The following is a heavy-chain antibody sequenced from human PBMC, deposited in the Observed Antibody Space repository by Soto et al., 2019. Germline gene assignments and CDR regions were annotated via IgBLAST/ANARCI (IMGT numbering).Heavy chain of an antibody. J-gene: IGHJ6*02. CDR2: ISAYNGNT. V-gene: IGHV1-18*01. Sequence: GASVKVSCKASGYTFTSYGISWVRQAPGQGLEWMGWISAYNGNTNYAQKLQGRVTMTTDTSTSTAYMELRSLRSDDTAVYYCARERGGRHGYVYYGMDVWGQGTTVTVSS. CDR1: GYTFTSYG. D-gene: IGHD5-12*01. CDR3: ARERGGRHGYVYYGMDV.